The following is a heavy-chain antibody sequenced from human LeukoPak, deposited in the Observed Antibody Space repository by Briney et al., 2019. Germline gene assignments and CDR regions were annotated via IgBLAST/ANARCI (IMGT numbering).Heavy chain of an antibody. CDR3: AREAYCGGDCYSGWDY. J-gene: IGHJ4*02. CDR1: GFTFSSYS. CDR2: ISSSSSTI. V-gene: IGHV3-48*01. D-gene: IGHD2-21*02. Sequence: GGPLRLSCAASGFTFSSYSMNWVRQAPRKGLEWVSYISSSSSTIYYADSVKGRFTISRDNAKNSLYLQMNSLRAEDTAVYYCAREAYCGGDCYSGWDYWGQGTLVTVSS.